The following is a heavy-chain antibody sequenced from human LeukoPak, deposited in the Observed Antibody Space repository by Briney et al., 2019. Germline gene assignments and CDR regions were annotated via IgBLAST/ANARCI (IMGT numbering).Heavy chain of an antibody. J-gene: IGHJ4*02. CDR1: GFTFSSYG. D-gene: IGHD5-18*01. CDR2: LWYDGSNK. CDR3: AKERGGGGYSYGQYYFDY. Sequence: GRSLRLSCAASGFTFSSYGMHWVRQAPGKGLEWVAVLWYDGSNKDYADSVKGRFTISRDNSKNTLYLQMNSLRAEDTAVYYCAKERGGGGYSYGQYYFDYWGQGTLVTVSS. V-gene: IGHV3-33*06.